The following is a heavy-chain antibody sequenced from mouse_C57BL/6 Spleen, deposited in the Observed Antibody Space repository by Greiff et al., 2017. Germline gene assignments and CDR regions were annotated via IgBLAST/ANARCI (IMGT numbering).Heavy chain of an antibody. CDR1: GYTFTSYW. CDR3: ARRGWDAMDY. J-gene: IGHJ4*01. V-gene: IGHV1-64*01. CDR2: IHPNSGST. Sequence: QVQLKQSGAELVKPGASVKLSCKASGYTFTSYWMHWVKQRPGQGLEWIGMIHPNSGSTNYNEKFKSKATLTVDKSSSTAYMQLSSLTSEDSAVYYCARRGWDAMDYWGQGTSVTVSS. D-gene: IGHD3-3*01.